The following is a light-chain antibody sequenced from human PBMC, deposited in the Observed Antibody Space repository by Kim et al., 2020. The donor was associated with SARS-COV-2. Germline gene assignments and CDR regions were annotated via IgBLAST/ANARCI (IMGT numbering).Light chain of an antibody. CDR2: KDS. J-gene: IGLJ3*02. V-gene: IGLV3-25*03. CDR3: QSADTSGSYRV. CDR1: ALPKKN. Sequence: SSELTQAPSMSVSPGQTARITCSGDALPKKNAYWYQQKPGQAPVLVIYKDSERPSGIPERFSGSSSGTTVTLTISGVQAEDEADYYCQSADTSGSYRVFGGGTQLTVL.